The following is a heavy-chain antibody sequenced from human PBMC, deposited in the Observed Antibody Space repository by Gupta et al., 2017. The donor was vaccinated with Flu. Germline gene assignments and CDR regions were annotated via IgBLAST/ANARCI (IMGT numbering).Heavy chain of an antibody. Sequence: QVQLVQSGAEVKKPGSSVKVSCKASGGTFSSYAISWVRQAPGHGLEWMGGIIPIFGTANYAQKFQGRVTITADKSTSTAYMELSSLRSEDTAVYYCARGEVIAVAGRRDYYYGMDVWGQGTTVTVSS. D-gene: IGHD6-19*01. V-gene: IGHV1-69*06. J-gene: IGHJ6*02. CDR2: IIPIFGTA. CDR3: ARGEVIAVAGRRDYYYGMDV. CDR1: GGTFSSYA.